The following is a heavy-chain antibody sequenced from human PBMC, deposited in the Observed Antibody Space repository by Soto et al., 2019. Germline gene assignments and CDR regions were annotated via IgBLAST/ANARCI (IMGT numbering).Heavy chain of an antibody. Sequence: PSQTPSLPCAITGDRVSSNSAGWSWVRQSPTRGLEWLGRTYYRSKWYYEYAVSVRGLITNNPDTSKNQQSRQLNSLTPENKAVYFCARGEQYSGRIFDYWGQGTLVTVSS. D-gene: IGHD1-26*01. J-gene: IGHJ4*01. CDR1: GDRVSSNSAG. CDR2: TYYRSKWYY. V-gene: IGHV6-1*01. CDR3: ARGEQYSGRIFDY.